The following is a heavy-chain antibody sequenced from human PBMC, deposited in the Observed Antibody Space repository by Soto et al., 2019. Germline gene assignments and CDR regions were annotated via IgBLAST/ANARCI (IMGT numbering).Heavy chain of an antibody. D-gene: IGHD3-9*01. CDR2: FVPMFGSA. CDR3: AREDDTTGHYSWFDP. V-gene: IGHV1-69*01. Sequence: QVLLVQSGAEVKNPGSSVKVSCKPSGTTFDSFTFNWVRQAPGQGLEWMGGFVPMFGSASIAQRFQGRVRMNADASTGTGYMELSDLRSEDTAIYYCAREDDTTGHYSWFDPWGPGTLVTVSS. CDR1: GTTFDSFT. J-gene: IGHJ5*02.